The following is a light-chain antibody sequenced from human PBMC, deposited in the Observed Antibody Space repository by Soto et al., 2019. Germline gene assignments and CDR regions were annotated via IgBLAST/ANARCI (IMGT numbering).Light chain of an antibody. V-gene: IGKV1-5*03. CDR1: RSISTW. J-gene: IGKJ1*01. Sequence: DIQMTQSPSTLSASVGDRVTITCRASRSISTWLAWYQQKPGKAPKPLIYKASSLEGGVPSRFSGSGSGTEFTLTISGLQPDDFATYYCQQYNSFSWTFGQGTKVEIK. CDR2: KAS. CDR3: QQYNSFSWT.